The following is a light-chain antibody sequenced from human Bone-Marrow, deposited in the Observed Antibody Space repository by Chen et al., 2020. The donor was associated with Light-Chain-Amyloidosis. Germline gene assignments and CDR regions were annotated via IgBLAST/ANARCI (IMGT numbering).Light chain of an antibody. Sequence: NFVLIQPHSVSESPGKTVTISCTRSSGYIASNYVHWYQQRPGRSHTIVIYEDNQRPSGVPDRFSGSIDRSSNSASLTISGLKTEDEGDYYCQSYDIAKVFGGGTKVTVL. CDR1: SGYIASNY. J-gene: IGLJ2*01. V-gene: IGLV6-57*01. CDR2: EDN. CDR3: QSYDIAKV.